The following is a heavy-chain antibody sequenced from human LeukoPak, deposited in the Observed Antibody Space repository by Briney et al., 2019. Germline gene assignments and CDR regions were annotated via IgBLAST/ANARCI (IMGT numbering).Heavy chain of an antibody. CDR2: IYYSGST. J-gene: IGHJ5*02. Sequence: SETLSLTCAVYGGSFSGYYWSWIRQPPGKGLEWIGYIYYSGSTNYNPSLKSRVTISVDTSKNQFSLKLSSVTAADTAVYYCARGGTAMARHWFDPWGQGTLVTVSS. CDR1: GGSFSGYY. D-gene: IGHD5-18*01. V-gene: IGHV4-59*01. CDR3: ARGGTAMARHWFDP.